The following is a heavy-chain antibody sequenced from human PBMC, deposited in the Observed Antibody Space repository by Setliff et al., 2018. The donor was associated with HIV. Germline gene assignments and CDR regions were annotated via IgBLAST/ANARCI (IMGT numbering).Heavy chain of an antibody. CDR1: GGTISNYNMFY. Sequence: SETLSLTCSVSGGTISNYNMFYWGWIRQPPGKRLEWIGTISYTGITFYKSSLESRVTLSVDASKNQFSLNLTSVTAADSAVYFCARRAGPYTTGRYFDSWGRGMLVTVSS. J-gene: IGHJ4*02. CDR2: ISYTGIT. V-gene: IGHV4-39*01. CDR3: ARRAGPYTTGRYFDS. D-gene: IGHD4-17*01.